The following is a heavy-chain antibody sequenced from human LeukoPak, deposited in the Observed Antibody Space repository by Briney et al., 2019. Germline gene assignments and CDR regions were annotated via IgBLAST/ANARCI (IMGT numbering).Heavy chain of an antibody. CDR1: GGSISSYY. Sequence: PSETLSLTCTVSGGSISSYYWSWIRQPAGKGLEWIGRIYTSGSTNYNPSLKSRVTMSVDTSKNQLSLKLSSVTAADTAVYYCARVRPYYYDSSGLPVNWFDPWGQGTLVTVSS. J-gene: IGHJ5*02. CDR2: IYTSGST. D-gene: IGHD3-22*01. V-gene: IGHV4-4*07. CDR3: ARVRPYYYDSSGLPVNWFDP.